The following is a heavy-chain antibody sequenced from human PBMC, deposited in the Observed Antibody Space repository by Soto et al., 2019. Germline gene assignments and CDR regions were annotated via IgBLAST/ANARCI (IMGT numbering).Heavy chain of an antibody. CDR1: GGSISSGDYY. CDR3: ARDIGYYDFWSGYYGDYYYYGMDV. Sequence: SETLSLTCTVSGGSISSGDYYWSWIRQPPGKGLEWIGYIYYSGSTYYNPSLKSRVTISVDTSKNQFSLKLSSVTAADTAVYYCARDIGYYDFWSGYYGDYYYYGMDVWGQGTTVTVS. J-gene: IGHJ6*02. D-gene: IGHD3-3*01. V-gene: IGHV4-30-4*01. CDR2: IYYSGST.